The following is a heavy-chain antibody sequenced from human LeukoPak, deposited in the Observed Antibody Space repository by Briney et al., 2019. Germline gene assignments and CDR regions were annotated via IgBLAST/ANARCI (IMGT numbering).Heavy chain of an antibody. Sequence: SETLSLTCTVSGGSISSYHWSWIRQPPGKGLEWIGYTYYSGSTNYNPSLKSRVTISVDTSKNQFSLKLTSVTAADTAVYYCARHGYFTSGSSYFYYGMDVWGQGTTVTVSS. CDR2: TYYSGST. J-gene: IGHJ6*02. D-gene: IGHD5-18*01. CDR1: GGSISSYH. V-gene: IGHV4-59*01. CDR3: ARHGYFTSGSSYFYYGMDV.